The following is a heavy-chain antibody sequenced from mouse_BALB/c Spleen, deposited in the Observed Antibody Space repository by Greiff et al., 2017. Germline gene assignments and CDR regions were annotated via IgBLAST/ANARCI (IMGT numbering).Heavy chain of an antibody. D-gene: IGHD2-3*01. V-gene: IGHV5-17*02. CDR2: ISSGSSTI. J-gene: IGHJ3*01. Sequence: EVQGVESGGGLVQPGGSRKLSCAASGFTFSSFGMHWVRQAPEKGLEWVAYISSGSSTIYYADTVKGRFTISRDNPKNTLFLQMTSLRSEDTAMYYCAREDGYSFAYWGQGTLVTVSA. CDR3: AREDGYSFAY. CDR1: GFTFSSFG.